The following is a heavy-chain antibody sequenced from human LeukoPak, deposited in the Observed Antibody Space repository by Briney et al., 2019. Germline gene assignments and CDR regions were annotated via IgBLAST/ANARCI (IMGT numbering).Heavy chain of an antibody. CDR2: IYYSGST. V-gene: IGHV4-59*01. CDR3: ARDIGRRLNWFDP. D-gene: IGHD5-12*01. J-gene: IGHJ5*02. Sequence: PSETLSLTCTVSGGSISSYYWSWIRQPPGKGLEWIGYIYYSGSTNYNPSLKSRVTISVDTSKNQFSLKLSSVTAADTAVHYCARDIGRRLNWFDPWGQGTLVTVSS. CDR1: GGSISSYY.